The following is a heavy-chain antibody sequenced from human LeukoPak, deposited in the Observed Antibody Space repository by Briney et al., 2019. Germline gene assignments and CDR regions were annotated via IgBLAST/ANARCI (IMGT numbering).Heavy chain of an antibody. CDR3: ARGMITFGGVIATYYFDY. CDR1: GGTFSSYA. D-gene: IGHD3-16*02. J-gene: IGHJ4*02. V-gene: IGHV1-69*04. CDR2: IIPILGIA. Sequence: SVKLSCKASGGTFSSYAISWVRQAPGQGLEWMGRIIPILGIANYAQKFQGRVTITADKSTSTAYMELSSLRSEDTAVYYCARGMITFGGVIATYYFDYWGQGTLVTVSS.